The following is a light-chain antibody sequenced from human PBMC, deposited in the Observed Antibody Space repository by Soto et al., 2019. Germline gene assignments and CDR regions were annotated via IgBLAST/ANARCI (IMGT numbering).Light chain of an antibody. CDR2: EVS. Sequence: QSVLTQPASVSRPPGQSITISCTRTSSDVGRYDYVSWYQQHPGKAPKLMIYEVSNRPSGVSDRFTGSKSGNTASLTISGLQADDEADYYCSSYSYSTTRVFGTGTKVTVL. CDR1: SSDVGRYDY. CDR3: SSYSYSTTRV. J-gene: IGLJ1*01. V-gene: IGLV2-14*01.